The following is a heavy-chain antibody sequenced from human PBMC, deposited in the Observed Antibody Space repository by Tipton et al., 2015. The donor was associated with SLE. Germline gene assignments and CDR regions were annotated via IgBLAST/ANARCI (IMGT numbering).Heavy chain of an antibody. V-gene: IGHV4-31*03. J-gene: IGHJ4*02. CDR3: ARVPSSSRYYFDY. CDR2: IYHSGST. CDR1: GASISSSGYY. D-gene: IGHD6-13*01. Sequence: TLSLTCTVSGASISSSGYYWNWIRQHPGKGLEWIGYIYHSGSTYYNPSLKSRVTISLDTSKNHFSLKLISVTVADTAVYYCARVPSSSRYYFDYWGQGTLVTVSS.